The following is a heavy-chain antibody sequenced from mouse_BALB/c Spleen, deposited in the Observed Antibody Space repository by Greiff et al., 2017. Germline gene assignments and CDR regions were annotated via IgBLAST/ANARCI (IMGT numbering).Heavy chain of an antibody. CDR1: GYTFTSYW. J-gene: IGHJ4*01. V-gene: IGHV1-7*01. CDR2: INPSTGYT. Sequence: QVHVKQSGAELAKPGASVKMSCKASGYTFTSYWMHWVKQRPGQGLEWIGYINPSTGYTEYNQKFKDKATLTADKSSSTAYMQLSSLTSDDSAVYFCAREGGLGQDYAMDYWGQGTSVTVSS. CDR3: AREGGLGQDYAMDY. D-gene: IGHD4-1*01.